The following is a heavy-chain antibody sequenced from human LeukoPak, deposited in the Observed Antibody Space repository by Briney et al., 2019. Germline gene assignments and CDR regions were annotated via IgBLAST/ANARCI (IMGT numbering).Heavy chain of an antibody. CDR1: GFSVSSGYY. D-gene: IGHD6-19*01. CDR2: ISHSGST. V-gene: IGHV4-38-2*01. CDR3: ARRMAGATTDAFDI. J-gene: IGHJ3*02. Sequence: SETLSLTCAVPGFSVSSGYYWGWIRQPPGKGLEWIGTISHSGSTFYNPSLKSRVTTSVDTSKNQFSLRLSSVTAADTAVYYCARRMAGATTDAFDIWGQGTMVTVSS.